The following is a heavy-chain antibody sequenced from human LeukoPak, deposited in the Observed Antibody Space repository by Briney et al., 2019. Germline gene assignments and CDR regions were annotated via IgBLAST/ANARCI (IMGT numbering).Heavy chain of an antibody. D-gene: IGHD6-19*01. Sequence: NPSETLSLTCAVSGGSISSSNWWSWVRQPPGKGLEWIGEIYHSGSTNYNPSLKSRVTISVDKSKNQFSLKLSSVTAADTAVYYCASTRLYSSGWETTYDTFDIWGQGTMVTVSS. V-gene: IGHV4-4*02. J-gene: IGHJ3*02. CDR1: GGSISSSNW. CDR2: IYHSGST. CDR3: ASTRLYSSGWETTYDTFDI.